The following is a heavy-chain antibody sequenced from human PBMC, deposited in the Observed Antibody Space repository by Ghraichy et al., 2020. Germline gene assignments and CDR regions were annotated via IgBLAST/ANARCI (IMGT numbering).Heavy chain of an antibody. Sequence: ASVKVSCKSSGYTFTDYYIHWVRQAPGQGLDWMGSINPNSGCTNYAQKFQGRVTMTRYTSISTAYMELRSLRSDDTAVYFCARRAATDYWGQGTLVTVSS. CDR3: ARRAATDY. CDR2: INPNSGCT. V-gene: IGHV1-2*02. CDR1: GYTFTDYY. D-gene: IGHD6-25*01. J-gene: IGHJ4*02.